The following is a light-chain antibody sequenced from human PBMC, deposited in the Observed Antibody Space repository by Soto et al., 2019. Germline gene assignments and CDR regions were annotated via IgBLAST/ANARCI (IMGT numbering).Light chain of an antibody. CDR1: ESVKSW. V-gene: IGKV1-5*03. J-gene: IGKJ1*01. Sequence: DIQMNQSPSTLSASIGERVTITCRASESVKSWLAWYQQKPGKAPKLPIYKASTLKSGVPSRFSGSGSGTEFTLTISSLQPDDFATYYCQQYNSYSPTFGQGTKVDIK. CDR2: KAS. CDR3: QQYNSYSPT.